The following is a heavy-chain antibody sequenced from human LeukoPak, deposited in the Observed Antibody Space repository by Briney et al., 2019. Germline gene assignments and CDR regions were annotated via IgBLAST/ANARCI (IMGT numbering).Heavy chain of an antibody. CDR3: ARYPMTIDAFDI. CDR1: GYTFTSYG. V-gene: IGHV1-2*02. Sequence: GASVKVSCKASGYTFTSYGISWVRQAPGQGLEWMGWINPNSGGTNYAQKFQGRVTMTRDTSISTAYMELSRLRSDDTAVYYCARYPMTIDAFDIWGQGTMVTVSS. CDR2: INPNSGGT. D-gene: IGHD4/OR15-4a*01. J-gene: IGHJ3*02.